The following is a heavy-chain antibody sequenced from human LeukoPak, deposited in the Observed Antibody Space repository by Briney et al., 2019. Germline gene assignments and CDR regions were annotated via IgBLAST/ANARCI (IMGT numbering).Heavy chain of an antibody. CDR2: ISGGGGST. D-gene: IGHD1-26*01. CDR3: AKGGKWDVTPFDY. Sequence: GGSLRLSCAASEFTFTSYSMNWVRQAPGKGLEWVSTISGGGGSTYYADSVKGRFTISRDNSKNTLYLQVNSLRAEDTAVYYCAKGGKWDVTPFDYWGQGTLVTVSS. CDR1: EFTFTSYS. J-gene: IGHJ4*02. V-gene: IGHV3-23*01.